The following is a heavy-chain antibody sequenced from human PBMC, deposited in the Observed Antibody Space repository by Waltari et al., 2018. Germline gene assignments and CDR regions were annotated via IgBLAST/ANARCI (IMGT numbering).Heavy chain of an antibody. CDR3: ARGMLWYSSGWYRGYYFDY. J-gene: IGHJ4*02. CDR2: INHSGST. D-gene: IGHD6-19*01. Sequence: QVQLQQWGAGLLKPSETLSLTCAVYGGSFSGYYWSWIRQPPGKGLEWIGEINHSGSTNYNPSLKSRVTISVDTSKNQFSLKLSSVTAADTAVYYCARGMLWYSSGWYRGYYFDYWGQGTLVTVSS. CDR1: GGSFSGYY. V-gene: IGHV4-34*01.